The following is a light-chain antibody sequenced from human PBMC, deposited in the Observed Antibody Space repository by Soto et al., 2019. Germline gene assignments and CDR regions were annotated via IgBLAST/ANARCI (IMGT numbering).Light chain of an antibody. J-gene: IGKJ1*01. Sequence: EIVLTQSPGTLSLSPGERATLSCRASQSVSSNYLAWYQQKPGQAPRLLIYGASSRATGIPDRFSGSGSGTDFTLTINRLEPEDFVVYYCQQYGTSPRTFGQGTKVEIK. CDR2: GAS. CDR1: QSVSSNY. CDR3: QQYGTSPRT. V-gene: IGKV3-20*01.